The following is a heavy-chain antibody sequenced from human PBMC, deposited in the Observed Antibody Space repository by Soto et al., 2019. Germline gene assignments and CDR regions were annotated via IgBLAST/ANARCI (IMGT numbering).Heavy chain of an antibody. CDR1: GFTFRSYD. V-gene: IGHV3-30*18. Sequence: GGSQRLSCAASGFTFRSYDIHWVRQAPGKGLEWVAVASYNGRDEYYAESVKGRFTISRDNSKNTLYLQMNSLRAEDTAVYYCAKDRYSYLSDSGRYTYFYYCMDAWGQGTTGT. CDR3: AKDRYSYLSDSGRYTYFYYCMDA. J-gene: IGHJ6*02. D-gene: IGHD3-10*01. CDR2: ASYNGRDE.